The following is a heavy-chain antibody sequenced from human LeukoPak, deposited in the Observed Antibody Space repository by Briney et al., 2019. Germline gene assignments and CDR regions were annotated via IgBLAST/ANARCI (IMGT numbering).Heavy chain of an antibody. CDR3: ARWKMELERNAFDF. Sequence: AGGSLRLSCAASGFTFRTYWMSWIRQAPGNEPEWVADINQDGSEEYYLQSVQGRFTVSRDNARNAVFLQMTYLRADDTAVYYCARWKMELERNAFDFWGQGTVVTVSS. D-gene: IGHD1-26*01. V-gene: IGHV3-7*01. J-gene: IGHJ3*01. CDR2: INQDGSEE. CDR1: GFTFRTYW.